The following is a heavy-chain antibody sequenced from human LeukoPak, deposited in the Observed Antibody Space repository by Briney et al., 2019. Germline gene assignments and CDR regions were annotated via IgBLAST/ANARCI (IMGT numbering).Heavy chain of an antibody. J-gene: IGHJ4*02. V-gene: IGHV3-23*01. D-gene: IGHD6-13*01. CDR3: AGCGSQSTFGIVAAGVSYYFDY. CDR1: GFTFRGYA. CDR2: ISGSGGST. Sequence: GGSLRLSCAASGFTFRGYAMSWVRQAPGKGLEWVSAISGSGGSTYYADSVKGRFTISRDNSKNTLYLQMNSLRAEDTAVYYCAGCGSQSTFGIVAAGVSYYFDYWGQGTLVTVSS.